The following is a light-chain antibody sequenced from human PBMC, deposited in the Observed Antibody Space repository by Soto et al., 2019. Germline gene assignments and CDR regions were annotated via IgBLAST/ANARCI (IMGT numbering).Light chain of an antibody. CDR2: DVS. CDR3: SSYTTTNTVL. Sequence: QSALTQPASVSGSPGQSITISCTGSSSDVGVSNLVSWYQQQPNKAPKLLISDVSHRPSGVSNRFSGSKSGNTASLTISGLQAEDEADYYCSSYTTTNTVLFGGGTQLTVL. V-gene: IGLV2-14*01. CDR1: SSDVGVSNL. J-gene: IGLJ2*01.